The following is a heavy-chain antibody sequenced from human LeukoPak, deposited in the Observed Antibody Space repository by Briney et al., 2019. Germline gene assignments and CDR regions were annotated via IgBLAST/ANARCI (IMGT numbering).Heavy chain of an antibody. CDR2: IYTSGST. J-gene: IGHJ2*01. V-gene: IGHV4-61*02. CDR3: ARDPGHDYAGNSGSWYFDL. D-gene: IGHD4-23*01. CDR1: GGAITSGSYY. Sequence: SETLSLTCTVSGGAITSGSYYWSWIRQPAGKGLEWIGRIYTSGSTNCNPSLKSRVTISVDTSKNQFSLKLSSVTAADTAVYYCARDPGHDYAGNSGSWYFDLWGRGTLVTVSS.